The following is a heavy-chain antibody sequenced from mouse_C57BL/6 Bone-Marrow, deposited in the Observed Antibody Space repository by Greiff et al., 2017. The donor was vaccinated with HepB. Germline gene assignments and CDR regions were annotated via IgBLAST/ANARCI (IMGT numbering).Heavy chain of an antibody. CDR2: ISSGGSYT. Sequence: EVKLVESGGDLVKPGGSLKLSCAASGFTFSSYGMSWVRQTPDKRLEWVATISSGGSYTYYPDSVKGRFTISRDKAKNTLYLQMSSLKSEDTAMYYGARSLLPDYWCQGTTLTVSS. J-gene: IGHJ2*01. CDR3: ARSLLPDY. D-gene: IGHD1-1*01. V-gene: IGHV5-6*01. CDR1: GFTFSSYG.